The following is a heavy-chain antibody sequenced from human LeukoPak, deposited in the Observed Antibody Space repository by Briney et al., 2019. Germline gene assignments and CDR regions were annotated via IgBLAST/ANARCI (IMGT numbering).Heavy chain of an antibody. V-gene: IGHV3-21*01. CDR2: ISTSSSYI. D-gene: IGHD3-10*02. Sequence: GGSLRLSRAVSGFTFSRNSMNWVRQAPGKGLEWVSSISTSSSYIYYADSVKGRFTISRDNAKNSLYLQMNSLRAEDTAVYYCAELGITMIGGVWGKGTTVTISS. CDR1: GFTFSRNS. J-gene: IGHJ6*04. CDR3: AELGITMIGGV.